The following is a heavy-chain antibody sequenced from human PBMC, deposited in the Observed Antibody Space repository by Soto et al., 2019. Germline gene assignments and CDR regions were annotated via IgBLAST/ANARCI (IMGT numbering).Heavy chain of an antibody. J-gene: IGHJ4*02. CDR1: GFSFSSYA. D-gene: IGHD3-22*01. Sequence: GTLRLSWAASGFSFSSYAMSWVRQAPGKGLEWVSAISGSGGSTYYADSVKGRFTISRDNSKKTLYRQMNSLRAEDTAVYYCAKAVGLFLTTPVDYWGQGTLVTVSS. V-gene: IGHV3-23*01. CDR3: AKAVGLFLTTPVDY. CDR2: ISGSGGST.